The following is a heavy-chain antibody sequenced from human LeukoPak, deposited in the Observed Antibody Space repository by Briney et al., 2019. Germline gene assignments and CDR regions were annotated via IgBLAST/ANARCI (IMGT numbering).Heavy chain of an antibody. CDR3: ARPTTVTTISADAFDI. D-gene: IGHD4-17*01. V-gene: IGHV3-23*01. CDR1: GFTFSNYA. CDR2: ISDSGSTA. Sequence: PGGSLRLSCGASGFTFSNYAMSWVRQAPGKGLEWVSGISDSGSTAFYADSVKGRFTSSRDNPKSTLYLQMNSLRAEDSSVYYCARPTTVTTISADAFDIWGQGTMVTVSS. J-gene: IGHJ3*02.